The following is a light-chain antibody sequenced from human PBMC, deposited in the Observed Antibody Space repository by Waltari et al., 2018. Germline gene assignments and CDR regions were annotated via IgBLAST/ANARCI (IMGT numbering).Light chain of an antibody. J-gene: IGLJ1*01. Sequence: QSVLPQPPSVSGAPGQRVTISCTGSSPNIGTGSDVNWYQQLPGTAPKHLIYGNSNRPSGVPDRFSGSKSGTSASLAITGLQAEDEADYYCQSYDSSLSGWVFGTGTKVTVL. CDR2: GNS. CDR1: SPNIGTGSD. V-gene: IGLV1-40*01. CDR3: QSYDSSLSGWV.